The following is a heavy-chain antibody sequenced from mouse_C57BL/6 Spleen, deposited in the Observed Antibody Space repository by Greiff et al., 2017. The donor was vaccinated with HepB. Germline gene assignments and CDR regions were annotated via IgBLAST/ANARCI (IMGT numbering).Heavy chain of an antibody. CDR3: ARDDYGSSPYYYAMDY. Sequence: DVQLVESGGGLVKPGGSLKLSCAASGFTFSSYAMSWVRQTPEKRLEWVATISDGGSYTYYPDNVKGRFTISRDNAKNNLYLQMSHLKSEDTAMYYCARDDYGSSPYYYAMDYWGQGTSVTVSS. CDR2: ISDGGSYT. CDR1: GFTFSSYA. J-gene: IGHJ4*01. V-gene: IGHV5-4*01. D-gene: IGHD1-1*01.